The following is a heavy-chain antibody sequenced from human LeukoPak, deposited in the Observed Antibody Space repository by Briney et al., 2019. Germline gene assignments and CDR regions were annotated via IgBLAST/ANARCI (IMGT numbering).Heavy chain of an antibody. V-gene: IGHV1-46*01. CDR3: ASSGWVEGFQH. D-gene: IGHD6-19*01. CDR1: GYTFTNYY. J-gene: IGHJ1*01. CDR2: SNPSGDST. Sequence: ASVKVSCKASGYTFTNYYIHWVRQAPGHGLEWMGISNPSGDSTNYAQKFQGRVTMTEDTSTDTAYMELSSLRSEDTAVYYCASSGWVEGFQHWGQGTLVTVSS.